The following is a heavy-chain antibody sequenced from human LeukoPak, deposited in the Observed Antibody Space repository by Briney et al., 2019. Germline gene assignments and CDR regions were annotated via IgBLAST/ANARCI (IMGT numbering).Heavy chain of an antibody. Sequence: PSETLSLTCAVYGVSFSGYYWSWIRQPPGKGLNWIGEINHSGSTNYNPCLKSRVTISVDTSKNQFSLKLSSVTAADTAVYYCARLSGKQWLVGPQNWFDPWGQGTLVTVSS. J-gene: IGHJ5*02. CDR3: ARLSGKQWLVGPQNWFDP. CDR1: GVSFSGYY. CDR2: INHSGST. D-gene: IGHD6-19*01. V-gene: IGHV4-34*01.